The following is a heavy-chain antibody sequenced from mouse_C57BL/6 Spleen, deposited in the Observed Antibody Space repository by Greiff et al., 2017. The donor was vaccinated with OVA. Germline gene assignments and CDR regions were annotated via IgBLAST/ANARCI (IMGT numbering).Heavy chain of an antibody. D-gene: IGHD1-1*01. CDR1: GFTFSSYG. CDR3: ASSGRNYAIDY. V-gene: IGHV5-6*01. CDR2: LSSGGSYP. J-gene: IGHJ4*01. Sequence: EVQGVESGGDLVKPGGSLKLSCAASGFTFSSYGMSWVRQTPDKRLEWVATLSSGGSYPYYPDSVKGRFTISRDNAKNTLYLQMSSLKSEDTARYYCASSGRNYAIDYWGQGTSVTVSS.